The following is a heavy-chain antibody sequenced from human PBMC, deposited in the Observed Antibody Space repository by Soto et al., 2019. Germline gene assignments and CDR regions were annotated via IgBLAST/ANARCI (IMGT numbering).Heavy chain of an antibody. V-gene: IGHV4-59*01. D-gene: IGHD4-4*01. CDR2: IYYSGST. Sequence: PSETLSLTCTVSGGSISSYYWSWIRQPPGKGLEWIGYIYYSGSTNYNPSLKSRVTISVDTSKNQFSLKLSSVTAADTAVYYCARTSYSNYAPPLYGMDVWGQGTTVTVSS. CDR1: GGSISSYY. J-gene: IGHJ6*02. CDR3: ARTSYSNYAPPLYGMDV.